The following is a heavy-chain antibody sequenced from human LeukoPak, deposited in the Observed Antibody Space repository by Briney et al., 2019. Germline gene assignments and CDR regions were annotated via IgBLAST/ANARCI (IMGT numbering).Heavy chain of an antibody. V-gene: IGHV3-48*04. CDR3: ATPTHDYGDFWYFDL. CDR1: GFTFSRHS. J-gene: IGHJ2*01. Sequence: GGSLRLSCVDSGFTFSRHSMNWVRQAPGKGLEWVSYISSSGSTIYYADSVKGRFTISRDNAKNSLYLQMNSLRAEDTAVYYCATPTHDYGDFWYFDLWGRGTLVTVSS. CDR2: ISSSGSTI. D-gene: IGHD4-17*01.